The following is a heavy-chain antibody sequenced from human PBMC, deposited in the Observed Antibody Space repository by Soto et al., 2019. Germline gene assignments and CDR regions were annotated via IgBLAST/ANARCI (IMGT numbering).Heavy chain of an antibody. CDR3: ARGKAVAGTYWFDP. J-gene: IGHJ5*02. D-gene: IGHD6-19*01. V-gene: IGHV4-59*01. CDR2: IYYSGST. CDR1: GGSISSYY. Sequence: PSETLSLTCTVSGGSISSYYWSWIRQPPGKGLEWIGHIYYSGSTNYNPSLKSRVTISVDTSKNQFSLKLSSVTAADTAVYYCARGKAVAGTYWFDPWAQGNLVPVSS.